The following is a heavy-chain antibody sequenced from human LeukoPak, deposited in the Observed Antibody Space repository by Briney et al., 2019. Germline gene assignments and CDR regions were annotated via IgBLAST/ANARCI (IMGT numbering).Heavy chain of an antibody. D-gene: IGHD3-9*01. V-gene: IGHV3-23*01. CDR1: GFTFSSYA. Sequence: GGSLRLSCAASGFTFSSYAMSWVLQAPGKGLEWVSAISGSGGSTYYADSVKGRFTISRDNSKNTLYLQMNSLRAEDTAVYYCAKDLYYDILTGYYFAFDIWGQGTMVTVSS. CDR2: ISGSGGST. J-gene: IGHJ3*02. CDR3: AKDLYYDILTGYYFAFDI.